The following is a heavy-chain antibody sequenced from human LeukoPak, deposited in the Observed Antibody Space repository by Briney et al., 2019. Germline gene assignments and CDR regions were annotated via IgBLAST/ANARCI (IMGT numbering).Heavy chain of an antibody. V-gene: IGHV4-59*01. Sequence: PSETLSLTCTVSGGSISSNYWSWIRQSPGKGLEWIGYIYYSGTTSYNPSLKSRVTISLDTSKNQFSLKLSSVTAADTAVYYCARGANWGSPDYWGQGTLVTVSS. D-gene: IGHD7-27*01. CDR1: GGSISSNY. CDR3: ARGANWGSPDY. J-gene: IGHJ4*02. CDR2: IYYSGTT.